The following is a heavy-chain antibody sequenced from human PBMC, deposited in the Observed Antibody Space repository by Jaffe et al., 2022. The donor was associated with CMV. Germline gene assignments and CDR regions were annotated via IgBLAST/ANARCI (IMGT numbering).Heavy chain of an antibody. J-gene: IGHJ6*02. CDR2: MNPNSGNT. D-gene: IGHD4-17*01. V-gene: IGHV1-8*01. CDR1: GYTFTSYD. Sequence: QVQLVQSGAEVKKPGASVKVSCKASGYTFTSYDINWVRQATGQGLEWMGWMNPNSGNTGYAQKFQGRVTMTRNTSISTAYMELSSLRSEDTAVYYCARGTRTTVTTKRYYYYGMDVWGQGTTVTVSS. CDR3: ARGTRTTVTTKRYYYYGMDV.